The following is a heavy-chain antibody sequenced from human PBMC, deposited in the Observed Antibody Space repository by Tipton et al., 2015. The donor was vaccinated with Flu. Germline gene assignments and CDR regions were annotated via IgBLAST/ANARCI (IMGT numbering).Heavy chain of an antibody. CDR3: ARDFLYGDYSDYYYMDV. CDR1: GGSFSGYY. D-gene: IGHD4-17*01. J-gene: IGHJ6*03. V-gene: IGHV4-59*01. Sequence: TLSLTCAVYGGSFSGYYWSWIRQPPGKGLEWIGYIYYSGSTNYNPSLKSRVTISVDTSKNQFSLKLSSVTAADTAVYYCARDFLYGDYSDYYYMDVWGKGTTVTVSS. CDR2: IYYSGST.